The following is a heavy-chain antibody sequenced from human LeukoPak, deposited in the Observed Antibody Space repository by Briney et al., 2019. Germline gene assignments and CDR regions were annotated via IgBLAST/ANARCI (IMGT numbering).Heavy chain of an antibody. CDR2: IYYSGST. V-gene: IGHV4-39*07. J-gene: IGHJ4*02. CDR1: GGSISSSSYY. D-gene: IGHD3-22*01. Sequence: PSETLSLTCTVSGGSISSSSYYWGWIRQPPGKGLEWIGSIYYSGSTYYNPSLKSRVTISVDTSKNQFSLKLSSVTAADTAVYYCARSGNYYDSSAPLDYWGQGTLVTVSS. CDR3: ARSGNYYDSSAPLDY.